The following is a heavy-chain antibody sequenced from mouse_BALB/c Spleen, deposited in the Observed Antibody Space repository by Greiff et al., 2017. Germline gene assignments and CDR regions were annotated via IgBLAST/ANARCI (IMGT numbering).Heavy chain of an antibody. CDR2: ISSGGSYT. Sequence: EVKLMESGGGLVKPGGSLKLSCAASGFTFSSYAMSWVRQTPEKRLEWVATISSGGSYTYYPDSVKGRFTISRDNAKNTLYLQMSSLRSEDTAMYYCASSSYAMDYWGQGTSVTVSS. CDR3: ASSSYAMDY. J-gene: IGHJ4*01. D-gene: IGHD1-1*01. CDR1: GFTFSSYA. V-gene: IGHV5-9-3*01.